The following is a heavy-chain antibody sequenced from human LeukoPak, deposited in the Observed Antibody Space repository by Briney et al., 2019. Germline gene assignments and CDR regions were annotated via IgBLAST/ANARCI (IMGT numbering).Heavy chain of an antibody. D-gene: IGHD3-10*01. CDR2: ISWDGGST. CDR1: GFTFDDYT. V-gene: IGHV3-43*01. Sequence: GGSLRLSCAASGFTFDDYTMHWVRQAPGKGLEGVSLISWDGGSTYYANSVKGRFTISRDNSKNSLYLQKNSLRTEDTALYYCAKDSGGSGSSGMDVWGQGTTVTVSS. J-gene: IGHJ6*02. CDR3: AKDSGGSGSSGMDV.